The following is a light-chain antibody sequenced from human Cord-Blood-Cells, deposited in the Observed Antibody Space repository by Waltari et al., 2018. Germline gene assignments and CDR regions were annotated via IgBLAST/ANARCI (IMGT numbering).Light chain of an antibody. J-gene: IGKJ1*01. CDR2: AAY. CDR3: QQSYSTTWT. V-gene: IGKV1-39*01. Sequence: DIQMTQSPSSLSASVGDRVTITCRESQSLRSYLNWYQQKPGTAPKLLFYAAYSLPSGVPSRFSGSGSGTDFSLTISSLQPEDFATYYWQQSYSTTWTFGQATLVETK. CDR1: QSLRSY.